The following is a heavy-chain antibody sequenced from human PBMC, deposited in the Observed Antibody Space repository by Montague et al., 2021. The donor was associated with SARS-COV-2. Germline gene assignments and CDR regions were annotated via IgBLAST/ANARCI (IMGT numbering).Heavy chain of an antibody. CDR1: GGSISSYL. J-gene: IGHJ4*02. V-gene: IGHV4-59*08. CDR3: ARATPGIADPIEY. D-gene: IGHD6-13*01. Sequence: SETLSLTCTVSGGSISSYLWTWIRQPPGKGLEWIGYIYCSGKTNYNPSLSSRVTMSVDTSKNQFSLKLNSVTAADAAVYFCARATPGIADPIEYWGQGTLLTVSS. CDR2: IYCSGKT.